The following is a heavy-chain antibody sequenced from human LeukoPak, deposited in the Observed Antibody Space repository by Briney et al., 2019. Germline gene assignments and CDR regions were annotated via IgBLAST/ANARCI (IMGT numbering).Heavy chain of an antibody. V-gene: IGHV4-39*01. CDR1: GGSISSSSYY. CDR2: IYYSGST. D-gene: IGHD3-16*02. CDR3: ATTIMITFGGVIAYYMDV. J-gene: IGHJ6*03. Sequence: SETLSLTCTVSGGSISSSSYYWGWIRQPPGKGLEWIGRIYYSGSTYYNPALKSRFTIPVDTSKNSSSLKLSSVTPADTAVYYCATTIMITFGGVIAYYMDVWGKGTTVTVSS.